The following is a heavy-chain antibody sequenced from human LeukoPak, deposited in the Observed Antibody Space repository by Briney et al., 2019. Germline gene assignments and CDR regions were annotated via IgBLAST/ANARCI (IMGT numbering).Heavy chain of an antibody. CDR1: GGSISSYY. J-gene: IGHJ4*02. Sequence: SETLSLTCTVSGGSISSYYWSWIRQPPGKGLEWIGYISYSGSTYYNSTLNSRVTTSVDTSKIQFSLNLSSVTAADTAVYYCARAPSMILPFYFDYWGQGILVTVSS. CDR2: ISYSGST. CDR3: ARAPSMILPFYFDY. V-gene: IGHV4-59*01. D-gene: IGHD3-22*01.